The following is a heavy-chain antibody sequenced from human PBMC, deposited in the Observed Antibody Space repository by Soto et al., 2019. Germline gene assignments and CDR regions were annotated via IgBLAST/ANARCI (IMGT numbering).Heavy chain of an antibody. CDR2: ITYRGTT. CDR3: ARDSGESLRLFDY. V-gene: IGHV4-31*03. CDR1: GGSVNSGGSN. D-gene: IGHD3-10*01. J-gene: IGHJ4*02. Sequence: PSETLSLTCTVSGGSVNSGGSNWNWIRQRPGEGLEWIGYITYRGTTYSIPSLKSRVTMSVDTSKNQFSLKLSSVSAAGTAVYYCARDSGESLRLFDYWGQGAPVTVSS.